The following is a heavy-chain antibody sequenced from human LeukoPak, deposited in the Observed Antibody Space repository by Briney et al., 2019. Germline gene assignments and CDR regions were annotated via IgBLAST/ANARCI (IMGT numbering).Heavy chain of an antibody. D-gene: IGHD6-13*01. J-gene: IGHJ3*02. V-gene: IGHV4-59*01. CDR1: GGSISSYY. CDR3: ARVSSSWLGVGAFDI. Sequence: PSETLSLTCTVSGGSISSYYWSWIRQPPGKGLEWIGYIYYSGSTNYNPSLKSRVTIPVDTSKNQFSLKLSSVTAADTAVYYCARVSSSWLGVGAFDIWGQGTMATVSS. CDR2: IYYSGST.